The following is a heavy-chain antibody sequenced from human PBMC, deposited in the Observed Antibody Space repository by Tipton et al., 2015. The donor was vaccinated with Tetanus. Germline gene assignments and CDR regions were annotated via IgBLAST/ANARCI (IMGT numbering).Heavy chain of an antibody. CDR3: ARIHDFWSGYFNF. D-gene: IGHD3-3*01. CDR1: GGSVSRSSHY. Sequence: TLSLTCTVSGGSVSRSSHYWTWIRQPPGKELEWVGYVYHSGSTNYHPSLKSRLTISVDTSKNQFSLNLRSVITADTAVYYCARIHDFWSGYFNFWGQGTLVSVSS. V-gene: IGHV4-61*01. CDR2: VYHSGST. J-gene: IGHJ4*02.